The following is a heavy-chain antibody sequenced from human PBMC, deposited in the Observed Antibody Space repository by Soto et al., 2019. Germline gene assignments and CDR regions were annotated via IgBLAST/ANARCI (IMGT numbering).Heavy chain of an antibody. V-gene: IGHV3-30*03. Sequence: PGGSLRLSCAASGFTFSSYGMHWVRQAPGKGLEWVAVISYDVSNKYYADSVKGRFTISRDNSKNTLYLQMNSLRAEDTAVYYCAREPVVTAIHDHYYYYGMDVWGQGTRVTFSS. D-gene: IGHD2-21*02. J-gene: IGHJ6*02. CDR3: AREPVVTAIHDHYYYYGMDV. CDR2: ISYDVSNK. CDR1: GFTFSSYG.